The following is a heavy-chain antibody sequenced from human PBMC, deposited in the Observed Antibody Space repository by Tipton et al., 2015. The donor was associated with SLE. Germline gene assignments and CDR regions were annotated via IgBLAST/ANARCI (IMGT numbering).Heavy chain of an antibody. CDR1: GGSISSSSYS. Sequence: TLSLTCTVSGGSISSSSYSWGWIRQPPGKGLEWIGGIYYSGSTYYNPSLKSRVTISVDTSKNQFSLKLSSVTAADTAVYYCARQGDEHIVVVIAKSWFDPWGQGTLVTVSS. V-gene: IGHV4-39*07. CDR2: IYYSGST. D-gene: IGHD2-21*01. J-gene: IGHJ5*02. CDR3: ARQGDEHIVVVIAKSWFDP.